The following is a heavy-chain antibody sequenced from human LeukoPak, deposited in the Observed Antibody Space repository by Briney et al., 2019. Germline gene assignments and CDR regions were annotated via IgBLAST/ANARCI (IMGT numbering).Heavy chain of an antibody. CDR2: MYNSGPP. CDR3: AALPYTTAWREY. J-gene: IGHJ4*02. Sequence: PSETLSLTCSFSGDSIKSYFWTWIRQPRGKGPEWIGYMYNSGPPNYNPSLKSRVTISGDTTKNVFSLNLQSVTAADSAIYYCAALPYTTAWREYWGQGALVTVSS. D-gene: IGHD3-16*01. CDR1: GDSIKSYF. V-gene: IGHV4-59*13.